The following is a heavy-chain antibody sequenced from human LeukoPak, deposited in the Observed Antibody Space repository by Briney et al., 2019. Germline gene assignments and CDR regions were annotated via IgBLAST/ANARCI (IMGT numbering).Heavy chain of an antibody. CDR2: ISGSGGST. Sequence: GGSLRLSCAASGFTFSSYAMSWVRQAPGKGLEWVSAISGSGGSTYYADSVKGRFTISRDNSKDTLYLQMNSLRAEDTAVYYCAKVLNPLLRYYFDYWGQGTLVTVSS. D-gene: IGHD2-2*02. CDR3: AKVLNPLLRYYFDY. CDR1: GFTFSSYA. J-gene: IGHJ4*02. V-gene: IGHV3-23*01.